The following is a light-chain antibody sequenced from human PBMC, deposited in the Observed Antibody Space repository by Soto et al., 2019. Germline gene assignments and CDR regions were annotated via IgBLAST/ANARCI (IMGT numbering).Light chain of an antibody. V-gene: IGKV3-15*01. CDR3: QQYNFWPPLT. CDR2: GAS. Sequence: EIVLTQSPGTLSLSPGERATLSCRASQSVSSNYLAWYQQKPGQAPRLLIYGASSRATGVPARFSGSGSGTEFTLTISSLQSEDSGIYYCQQYNFWPPLTFGGGTKVEIK. J-gene: IGKJ4*01. CDR1: QSVSSN.